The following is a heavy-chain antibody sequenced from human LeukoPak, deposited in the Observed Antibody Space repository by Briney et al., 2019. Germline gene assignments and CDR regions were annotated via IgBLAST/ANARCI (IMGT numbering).Heavy chain of an antibody. CDR1: GFTFDDYA. J-gene: IGHJ4*02. V-gene: IGHV3-9*01. Sequence: GGSLRLSCAASGFTFDDYAMHWVRQVPGKGLEWVSGISWNSGSIGYAESVKGRFTISRDNSKNTLYLQMNSLRADDTAIYYCAEDAAAAGSAYYFEYWGQGTLVTVSS. CDR3: AEDAAAAGSAYYFEY. CDR2: ISWNSGSI. D-gene: IGHD6-13*01.